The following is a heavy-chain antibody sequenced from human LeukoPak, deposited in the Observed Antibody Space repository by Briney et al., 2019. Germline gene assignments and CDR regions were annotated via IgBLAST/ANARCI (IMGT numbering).Heavy chain of an antibody. CDR3: ARGVAVAENFYYYGMDV. CDR2: IYHSGST. Sequence: SETLSLTCTVSGGSISSSSYYWGWIRQPPGKGLEWIGSIYHSGSTYYNPSLKSRVTISVDTSKNQFSLKLSSVTAADTAVYYCARGVAVAENFYYYGMDVWGQGTTVTVSS. J-gene: IGHJ6*02. CDR1: GGSISSSSYY. D-gene: IGHD6-19*01. V-gene: IGHV4-39*07.